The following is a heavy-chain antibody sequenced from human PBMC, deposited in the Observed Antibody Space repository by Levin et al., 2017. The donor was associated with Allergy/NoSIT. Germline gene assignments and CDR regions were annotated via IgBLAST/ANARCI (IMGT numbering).Heavy chain of an antibody. D-gene: IGHD3-10*01. V-gene: IGHV3-53*01. CDR3: ARDRAGYYYMDV. CDR1: GFTVSSNY. J-gene: IGHJ6*03. CDR2: IYSGGST. Sequence: SCAASGFTVSSNYMSWVRQAPGKGLEWVSVIYSGGSTYYADSVKGRFTISRDNSKNTLYLQMNSLRAEDTAVYYCARDRAGYYYMDVWGKGTTVTVSS.